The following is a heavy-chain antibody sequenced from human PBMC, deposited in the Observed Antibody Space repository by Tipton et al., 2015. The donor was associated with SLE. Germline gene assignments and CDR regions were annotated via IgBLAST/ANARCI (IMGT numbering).Heavy chain of an antibody. V-gene: IGHV1-2*02. D-gene: IGHD1-26*01. CDR2: INPNSGGT. Sequence: QLVQSGAELMKPGASVKVSCKASGYTFTGFYIHWVRQAPGQGLEWMGWINPNSGGTNYAQKFQVRVTMTGDTSFGTAYMELTRLRSDDTAMYYCAVSSGAYSDSYSYMDVSGAGTTVTVSS. CDR3: AVSSGAYSDSYSYMDV. J-gene: IGHJ6*03. CDR1: GYTFTGFY.